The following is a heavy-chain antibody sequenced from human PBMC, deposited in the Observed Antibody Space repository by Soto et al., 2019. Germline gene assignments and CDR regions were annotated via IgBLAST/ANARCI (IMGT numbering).Heavy chain of an antibody. D-gene: IGHD1-1*01. V-gene: IGHV4-61*08. J-gene: IGHJ4*02. Sequence: QVQLQESGPGLVKPSETLSLTCTVSGGSVSSGAYYWSWIRQPPGEGLEWIAYIYYTGSTTYNPSLRSRVIISADTSKNQFTLKLTSVTAADTAVYYCARGLGLSSTLVHFDYWGQGTLVTVSS. CDR2: IYYTGST. CDR3: ARGLGLSSTLVHFDY. CDR1: GGSVSSGAYY.